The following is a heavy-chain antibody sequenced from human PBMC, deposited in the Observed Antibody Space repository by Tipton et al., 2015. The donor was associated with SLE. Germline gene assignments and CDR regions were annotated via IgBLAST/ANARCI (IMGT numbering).Heavy chain of an antibody. Sequence: QLVQSGAEVQKPGASVRVSCKASGYTFSKFGISWVRQAPGQGLEWMGCISTYNGDTKLQQKFQGRVLMTTDTSTNTAFMEMRGLRYDDTALYYCVRDAVGWFDTWGQGTLVTVSP. CDR3: VRDAVGWFDT. D-gene: IGHD2-15*01. CDR1: GYTFSKFG. CDR2: ISTYNGDT. V-gene: IGHV1-18*01. J-gene: IGHJ5*02.